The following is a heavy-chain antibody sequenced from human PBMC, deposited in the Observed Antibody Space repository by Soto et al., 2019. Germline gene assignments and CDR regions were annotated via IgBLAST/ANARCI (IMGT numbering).Heavy chain of an antibody. CDR2: IYYSGST. D-gene: IGHD5-12*01. Sequence: QLQLQESVPGLVKPSETLSLTCTVSGGSISSSSYYWGWIRQPPGKGLEWIGSIYYSGSTYYNPSLKSRVTISVDTSKNQFSLKLSSVTAADTAVYYCARHRSGYDLGYFHLWGRGTLVTVSS. J-gene: IGHJ2*01. CDR3: ARHRSGYDLGYFHL. CDR1: GGSISSSSYY. V-gene: IGHV4-39*01.